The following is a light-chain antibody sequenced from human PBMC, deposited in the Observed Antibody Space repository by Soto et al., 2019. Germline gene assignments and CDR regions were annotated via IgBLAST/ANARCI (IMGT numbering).Light chain of an antibody. CDR1: SSGVGGYNY. CDR2: EVS. Sequence: QSALTQPASVSGSPGQSITISCTGTSSGVGGYNYVSWYQQHPGRAPKLMIYEVSNRPSGVSNRFSGSKSGNTASLTISGLQAEDEADYYCSSYTTISTLEVFGGGTKLPVL. J-gene: IGLJ3*02. CDR3: SSYTTISTLEV. V-gene: IGLV2-14*01.